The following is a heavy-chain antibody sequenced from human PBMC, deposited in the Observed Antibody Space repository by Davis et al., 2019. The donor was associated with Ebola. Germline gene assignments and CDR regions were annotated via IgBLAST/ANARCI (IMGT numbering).Heavy chain of an antibody. Sequence: PSVKVSCKASGYTFTSYAMNWVRQAPGQGLEWMGWINTNTGNPTYAQGFTGRFVFSLDTSVSTAYLQISSLKAEDTAVYYCARDLAYGDYYYYYGMDVWGQGTTVTVSS. CDR1: GYTFTSYA. J-gene: IGHJ6*02. V-gene: IGHV7-4-1*02. CDR2: INTNTGNP. CDR3: ARDLAYGDYYYYYGMDV. D-gene: IGHD4-17*01.